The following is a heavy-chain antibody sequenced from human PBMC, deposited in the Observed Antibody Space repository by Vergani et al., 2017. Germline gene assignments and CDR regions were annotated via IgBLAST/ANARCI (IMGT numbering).Heavy chain of an antibody. V-gene: IGHV4-34*01. CDR3: ARGFLDPFDY. CDR2: IKHCGST. CDR1: GGSFSGYY. Sequence: QVQLQQWGAGLLKPSDTLSLTCAVYGGSFSGYYWSWIRQPPGKGREWVGEIKHCGSTNYNPSLKSRVTISVDTSKNQFSLKLSSVTAADTAVYYCARGFLDPFDYWGQGTLVTVSS. J-gene: IGHJ4*02.